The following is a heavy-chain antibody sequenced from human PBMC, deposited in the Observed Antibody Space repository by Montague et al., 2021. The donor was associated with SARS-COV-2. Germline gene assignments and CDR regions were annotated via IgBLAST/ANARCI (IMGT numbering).Heavy chain of an antibody. CDR1: GGSISGSTYY. CDR3: ASQHCNYYGSESYWALGDY. J-gene: IGHJ4*02. V-gene: IGHV4-39*01. D-gene: IGHD3-10*01. Sequence: SETLSLTCTVSGGSISGSTYYWGWIRQPPGKGLEWIGSMYYSGSTYYNPSLKSRVTISVDTSKNQFSLKLSSVTAADTAVYYCASQHCNYYGSESYWALGDYWGQGTMVTVSS. CDR2: MYYSGST.